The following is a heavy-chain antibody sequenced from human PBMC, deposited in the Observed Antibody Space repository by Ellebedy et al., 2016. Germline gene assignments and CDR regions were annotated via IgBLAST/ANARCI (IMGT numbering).Heavy chain of an antibody. CDR2: ISYDGNNK. Sequence: GGSLRLSCAPSGFTFSNYGIHWVRQPPGKGLGWVAVISYDGNNKFYADPVKGRFTMPRDNSKTTLYLQMNSLRAEDMAVYYCAKGDSGLDFGIVINDAFDIWGLGTMVTVSS. J-gene: IGHJ3*02. CDR3: AKGDSGLDFGIVINDAFDI. V-gene: IGHV3-30*18. D-gene: IGHD3-3*01. CDR1: GFTFSNYG.